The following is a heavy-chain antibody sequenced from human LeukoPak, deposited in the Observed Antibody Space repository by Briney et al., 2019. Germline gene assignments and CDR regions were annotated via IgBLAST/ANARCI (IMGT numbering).Heavy chain of an antibody. J-gene: IGHJ4*02. CDR3: ARASLRNLVFDY. V-gene: IGHV1-2*06. CDR2: INPNSGGT. Sequence: ASVKVSCKASGYTFTGYYVHWVRQAPGQGLEWMGRINPNSGGTNYAQKFQGRVTMTRDTSISTAYMELSRLRSDDTAVYYCARASLRNLVFDYWGQGTLVTVSS. D-gene: IGHD1-14*01. CDR1: GYTFTGYY.